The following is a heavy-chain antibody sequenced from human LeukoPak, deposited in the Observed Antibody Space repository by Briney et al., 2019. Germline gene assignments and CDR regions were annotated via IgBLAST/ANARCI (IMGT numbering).Heavy chain of an antibody. CDR2: SNPSGGTT. Sequence: ASVKVSCKASRGTFSSSYMHSVRQAPGQGLEWMGISNPSGGTTIYTQRLQGRVTMTRDTSTSTVYMELSSLRYEDTAVYYCARQRGGQYEDGFDIWGQRKMVTVSS. CDR1: RGTFSSSY. J-gene: IGHJ3*02. D-gene: IGHD2-8*01. CDR3: ARQRGGQYEDGFDI. V-gene: IGHV1-46*01.